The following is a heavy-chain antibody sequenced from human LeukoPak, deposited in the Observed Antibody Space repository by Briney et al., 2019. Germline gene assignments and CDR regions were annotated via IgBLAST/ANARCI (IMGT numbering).Heavy chain of an antibody. J-gene: IGHJ3*02. CDR1: GFTFSSYG. Sequence: QPGGSLRLSCAASGFTFSSYGMSWVRQAPGKGLEWVSGISDSDGSTDYADSVKGRFTLSRDNSKNTLYLQMSGLRPEDTAVYYCARGPADIWGQGTMVTVSS. CDR3: ARGPADI. CDR2: ISDSDGST. V-gene: IGHV3-23*01.